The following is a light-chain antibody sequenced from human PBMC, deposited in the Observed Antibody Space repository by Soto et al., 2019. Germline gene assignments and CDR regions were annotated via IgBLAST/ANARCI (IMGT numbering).Light chain of an antibody. CDR3: QQSYSTLSIT. Sequence: DIQMTQSPSTLSGSVGDRVTITCRASQTISSWLAWYQQKPGKAPKLLIYAASSLQSGVPSRFSGSGSGTDFTLTISSLQPEDFATYYCQQSYSTLSITFGQGTRLEI. CDR1: QTISSW. V-gene: IGKV1-39*01. CDR2: AAS. J-gene: IGKJ5*01.